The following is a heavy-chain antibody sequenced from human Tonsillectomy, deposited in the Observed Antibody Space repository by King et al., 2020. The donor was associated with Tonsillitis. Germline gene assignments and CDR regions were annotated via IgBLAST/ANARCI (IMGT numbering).Heavy chain of an antibody. CDR1: GGIFRSYA. J-gene: IGHJ6*01. CDR2: IIPIFGTA. Sequence: VQLVQSGAEVRKPGSSVKVSCKASGGIFRSYAISWVRQAPGQGLEWMGGIIPIFGTADYAQKFQGRVTITADASTSTAYMELSSLRSEDTAVYYCASPESHENEDNFPIYYDGMDVWGQGTTVTVSS. D-gene: IGHD1-1*01. CDR3: ASPESHENEDNFPIYYDGMDV. V-gene: IGHV1-69*01.